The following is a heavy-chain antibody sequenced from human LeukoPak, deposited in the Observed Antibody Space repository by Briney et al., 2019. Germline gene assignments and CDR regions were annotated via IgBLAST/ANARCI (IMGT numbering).Heavy chain of an antibody. D-gene: IGHD6-19*01. Sequence: GGSLRLSCAASGFTVSSNYMSWVRQAPGKGLEWVSIIYSGGSTFYADSVRGRFTISRDNSKNTLYLQMNSLRAEDTAVYYCAKGSSSGWYGYYFDYWGQGTLVTVSS. J-gene: IGHJ4*02. CDR3: AKGSSSGWYGYYFDY. CDR1: GFTVSSNY. CDR2: IYSGGST. V-gene: IGHV3-53*01.